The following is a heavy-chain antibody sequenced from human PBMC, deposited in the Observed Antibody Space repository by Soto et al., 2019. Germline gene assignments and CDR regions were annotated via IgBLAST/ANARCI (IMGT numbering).Heavy chain of an antibody. V-gene: IGHV1-18*01. CDR1: GYAFTTYG. CDR3: ARGRYGDY. J-gene: IGHJ4*02. D-gene: IGHD1-1*01. Sequence: QVHLVQSEAEVKKPGASVKVSCQASGYAFTTYGITWVRQAPGQGLEWMGWISAHNGNTNYAQKLQGRVTVTRDTSTSTAYMELRSLRSDDTAVYYCARGRYGDYWGQGALVTFSS. CDR2: ISAHNGNT.